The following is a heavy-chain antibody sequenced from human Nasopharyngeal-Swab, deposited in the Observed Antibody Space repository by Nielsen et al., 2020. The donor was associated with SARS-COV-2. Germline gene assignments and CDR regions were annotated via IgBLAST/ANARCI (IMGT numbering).Heavy chain of an antibody. D-gene: IGHD1-26*01. Sequence: GESLKISCTTSGFTFGDYAMSWFRQASGKGLEWVGFISSQIYGGAPEYAASVKGRFTISRDGAESIAYLQMNSLQIEDTAVYYCARSVGSYYGQGAFDIWGQGTMVTVSS. CDR1: GFTFGDYA. CDR3: ARSVGSYYGQGAFDI. V-gene: IGHV3-49*01. J-gene: IGHJ3*02. CDR2: ISSQIYGGAP.